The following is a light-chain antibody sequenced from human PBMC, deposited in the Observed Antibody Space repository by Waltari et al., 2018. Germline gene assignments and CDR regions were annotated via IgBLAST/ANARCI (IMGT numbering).Light chain of an antibody. CDR2: DVT. CDR1: SSDIGVYNN. Sequence: QSALTQPASVSGSPGQSINISCTGTSSDIGVYNNVSWYQQHPGKAPKLIIYDVTERPSGVSNRFSGSKSGNTASLTISGLQTDDESDYFCSSYSDISISLLFGGGTKLTVL. V-gene: IGLV2-14*03. CDR3: SSYSDISISLL. J-gene: IGLJ2*01.